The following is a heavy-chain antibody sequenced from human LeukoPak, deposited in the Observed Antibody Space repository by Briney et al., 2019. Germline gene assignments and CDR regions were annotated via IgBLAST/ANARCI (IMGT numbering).Heavy chain of an antibody. V-gene: IGHV3-23*01. CDR2: ISGSGEST. J-gene: IGHJ3*02. Sequence: GGSLRLSCAASGFTFSNYVMNWVRQAPGKGLEWVAAISGSGESTYYADSVKGRFTISRDNSKNTLYLQMNSLRVEDTAVYYCAKRYCSSATCYWVAFDIWGQGTMVIVSS. CDR3: AKRYCSSATCYWVAFDI. CDR1: GFTFSNYV. D-gene: IGHD2-2*01.